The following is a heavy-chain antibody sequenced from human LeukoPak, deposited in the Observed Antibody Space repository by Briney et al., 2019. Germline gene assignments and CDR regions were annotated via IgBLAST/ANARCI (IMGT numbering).Heavy chain of an antibody. V-gene: IGHV4-61*01. D-gene: IGHD6-19*01. Sequence: SETLSLTCTVSGGSVSSGSYYWSWIRQPPGKGLEWIGYIYYSGSTNYNPSLKSRVTISVDTSKNQFSLKLSSVTAADTAVYYCAREGSGWDPFDYWGRGTLVTVSS. CDR3: AREGSGWDPFDY. CDR2: IYYSGST. J-gene: IGHJ4*02. CDR1: GGSVSSGSYY.